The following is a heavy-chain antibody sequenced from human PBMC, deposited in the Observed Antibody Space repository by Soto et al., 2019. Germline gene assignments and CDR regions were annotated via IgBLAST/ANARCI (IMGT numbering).Heavy chain of an antibody. V-gene: IGHV4-31*02. CDR3: ATTTGEGEWTNKWFDP. CDR2: IYYSGST. Sequence: TLSLPRTVACGSISSGGYYWSWIRQHPGKVLEWIGYIYYSGSTYYNPSLKSRVTISVDTSKNQFSLKLSSVTAADTAVYYCATTTGEGEWTNKWFDPWGQGTLVTVSS. D-gene: IGHD7-27*01. CDR1: CGSISSGGYY. J-gene: IGHJ5*02.